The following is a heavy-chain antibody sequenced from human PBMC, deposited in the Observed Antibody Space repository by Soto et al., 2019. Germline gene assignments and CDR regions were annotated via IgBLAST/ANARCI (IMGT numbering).Heavy chain of an antibody. CDR1: GGTFSSYA. CDR3: AREVYYYDSSGYYSEALYFDY. CDR2: IIPIFGTA. V-gene: IGHV1-69*01. Sequence: QVQLVQSGAEVKKPGSSVKVSCKASGGTFSSYAISWVRQAPGQGLEWMGGIIPIFGTANYAQKFQGRVTITADASTSTAYIELSSLRSEDTAVYYCAREVYYYDSSGYYSEALYFDYWGQGTLVTVSS. J-gene: IGHJ4*02. D-gene: IGHD3-22*01.